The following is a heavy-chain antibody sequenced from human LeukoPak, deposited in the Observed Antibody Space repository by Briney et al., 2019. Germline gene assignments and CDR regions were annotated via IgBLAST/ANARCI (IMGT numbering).Heavy chain of an antibody. V-gene: IGHV3-48*01. CDR1: GFTFSSYS. J-gene: IGHJ6*02. CDR3: ARSSDRYGMDV. CDR2: ISSSSSTI. D-gene: IGHD2-15*01. Sequence: GGSLRLSCAASGFTFSSYSMNWVRQAPGKGLEWVSYISSSSSTIYYADSVKGRFTISRDNAKNSLYLQMNSLRAEDTAVYFCARSSDRYGMDVWGQGTTVTVSS.